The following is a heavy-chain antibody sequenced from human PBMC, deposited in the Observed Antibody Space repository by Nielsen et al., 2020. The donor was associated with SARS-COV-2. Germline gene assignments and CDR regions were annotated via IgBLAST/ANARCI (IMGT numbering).Heavy chain of an antibody. D-gene: IGHD3-10*01. CDR3: ARDRGSYYYYYRDV. J-gene: IGHJ6*03. CDR2: IKQDGSEK. CDR1: GFTFSSYA. V-gene: IGHV3-7*03. Sequence: GESLKISCAASGFTFSSYAMSWVRQAPGKGLEWVANIKQDGSEKYYVDSVKGRFTISRDNAKNSLYLQMNSLRAEDTAVYYCARDRGSYYYYYRDVWGKGTTVTVSS.